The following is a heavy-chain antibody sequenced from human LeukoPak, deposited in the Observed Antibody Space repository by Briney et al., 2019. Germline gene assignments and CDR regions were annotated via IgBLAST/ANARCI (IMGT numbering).Heavy chain of an antibody. CDR2: IIPIFGTA. V-gene: IGHV1-69*13. J-gene: IGHJ6*03. CDR3: ARWGYSSGWYLYYYYYYMDV. CDR1: GGTFSSYA. D-gene: IGHD6-19*01. Sequence: SVKVSCKASGGTFSSYAISWVRQAPGQGLEWMGGIIPIFGTANYAQKFQGRVTITADESTSTAYMELRSLRSDDTAVYYCARWGYSSGWYLYYYYYYMDVWGKGTTVTISS.